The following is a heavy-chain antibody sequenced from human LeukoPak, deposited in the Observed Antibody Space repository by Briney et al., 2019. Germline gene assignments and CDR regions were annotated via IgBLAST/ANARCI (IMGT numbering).Heavy chain of an antibody. CDR1: GFTFSSYA. CDR3: AKTRPLDSSSWSHGDY. V-gene: IGHV3-23*01. D-gene: IGHD6-13*01. J-gene: IGHJ4*02. Sequence: GGSPRLSCAASGFTFSSYAMSWVRQAPGKGLEWVSAISGSGDSTYYGDSVKGRFTISRDNSKNTLYLQMNSLRAEDTAVYYCAKTRPLDSSSWSHGDYWGQGTLVTVSS. CDR2: ISGSGDST.